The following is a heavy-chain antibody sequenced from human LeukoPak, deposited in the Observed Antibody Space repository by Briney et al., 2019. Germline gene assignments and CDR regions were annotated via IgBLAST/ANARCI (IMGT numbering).Heavy chain of an antibody. D-gene: IGHD3-3*01. CDR1: GYSFTGYH. CDR3: AREFSSKLEWLAYVTGDDAFDV. J-gene: IGHJ3*01. Sequence: ASVKVSCKAFGYSFTGYHLHWVRQAPRQGLEWMAWVNPKTGGTNYARKFQGRVTMTRDTSINTVNMELSRLTSDDTAVYYCAREFSSKLEWLAYVTGDDAFDVWGQGTMITVS. V-gene: IGHV1-2*02. CDR2: VNPKTGGT.